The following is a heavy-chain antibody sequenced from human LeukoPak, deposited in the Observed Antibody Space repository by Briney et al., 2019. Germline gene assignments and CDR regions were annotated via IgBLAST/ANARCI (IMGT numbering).Heavy chain of an antibody. CDR3: AKERMYQLPPEGWFDP. CDR2: IIPIFGTA. V-gene: IGHV1-69*13. CDR1: GYTFTSYG. Sequence: GASVKVSCKASGYTFTSYGISWVRQAPGQGLEWMGGIIPIFGTANYAQKFQGRVTITADESTSTAYMELSSLRSEDTAVYYCAKERMYQLPPEGWFDPWGQGTLVTVSS. D-gene: IGHD2-2*01. J-gene: IGHJ5*02.